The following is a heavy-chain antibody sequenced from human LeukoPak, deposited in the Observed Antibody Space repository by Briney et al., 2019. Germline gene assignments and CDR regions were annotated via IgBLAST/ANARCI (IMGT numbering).Heavy chain of an antibody. CDR1: GFTFSSYD. CDR2: IGTAGDT. Sequence: GGSLRLSCAASGFTFSSYDMHWVRQATGKGLEWVSAIGTAGDTYYPGSVKGRFTISRENAKNSLHLQMNSLRAGDTAVYYCARGGITFGGVIVLGMDVWGQGTTVTVSS. V-gene: IGHV3-13*01. CDR3: ARGGITFGGVIVLGMDV. D-gene: IGHD3-16*02. J-gene: IGHJ6*02.